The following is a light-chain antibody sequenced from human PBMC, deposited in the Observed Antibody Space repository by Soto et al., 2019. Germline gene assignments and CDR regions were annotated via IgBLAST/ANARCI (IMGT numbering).Light chain of an antibody. J-gene: IGKJ3*01. CDR3: QQYGRSPGLFT. CDR1: QDVSRY. V-gene: IGKV3-11*01. CDR2: DAS. Sequence: EIVLTQSPATLSLSPGERATLSCRATQDVSRYLAWYQQKPGQSPRLLIYDASNRATGIPARFSGSGSGTDFTLTISSLEPEAFAVYYCQQYGRSPGLFTFGPGTKVDIK.